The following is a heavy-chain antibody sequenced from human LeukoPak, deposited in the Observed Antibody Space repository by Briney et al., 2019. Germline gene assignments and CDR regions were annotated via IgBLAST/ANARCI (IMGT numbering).Heavy chain of an antibody. CDR1: GYTFTSYG. D-gene: IGHD6-19*01. CDR2: IIPIFGTA. J-gene: IGHJ5*02. CDR3: ARAGVAVAGTVRWFDP. V-gene: IGHV1-69*13. Sequence: GASVKVSCKASGYTFTSYGISWVRQAPGQGLEWMGGIIPIFGTANYAQKFQGRVTITADESTSTAYMELSSLRSEDTAVYYCARAGVAVAGTVRWFDPWGQGTLVTVSS.